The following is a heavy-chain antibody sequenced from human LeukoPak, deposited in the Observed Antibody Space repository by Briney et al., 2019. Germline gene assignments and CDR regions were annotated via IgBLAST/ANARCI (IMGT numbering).Heavy chain of an antibody. CDR1: GYIFNTYA. CDR2: ISYDGTNK. CDR3: AKDLNYDFWSGLGN. V-gene: IGHV3-30*04. J-gene: IGHJ4*02. Sequence: GTSLRLSCSASGYIFNTYAMHWVRQAPGKGLEWMAVISYDGTNKYYADSVKGRFTISRDNSKNTLYLQMNSLRAEDTAVYYCAKDLNYDFWSGLGNWGQGTLVTVSS. D-gene: IGHD3-3*01.